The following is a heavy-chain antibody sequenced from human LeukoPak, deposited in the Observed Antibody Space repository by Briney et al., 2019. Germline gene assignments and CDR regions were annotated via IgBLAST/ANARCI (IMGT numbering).Heavy chain of an antibody. CDR2: ISSSSSYI. D-gene: IGHD4-17*01. CDR1: GFTFSSYS. V-gene: IGHV3-21*01. J-gene: IGHJ3*02. Sequence: GGSLRLSCAAPGFTFSSYSMNWVRQAPGKGLEWVSSISSSSSYIYYADSVKGRFTISRDNAKNSLYLQMNSLRAEDTAVYWCARDRDYGDNDAFDIWGQGTMVTVSS. CDR3: ARDRDYGDNDAFDI.